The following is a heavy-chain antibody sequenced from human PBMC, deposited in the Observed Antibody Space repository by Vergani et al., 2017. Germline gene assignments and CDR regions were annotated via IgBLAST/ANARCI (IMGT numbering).Heavy chain of an antibody. Sequence: QVQLVESGGGVVQPGRSLRLSCAASGFTFSSYVMHWVRQAPGKGLEWVAVISYDGSNKYYADSVKGRFTISRDNSKNTLYLQMNSLRAEDMAVYYCARDGIRILTTYHFDSWGQGTLVTVSS. J-gene: IGHJ4*02. CDR3: ARDGIRILTTYHFDS. V-gene: IGHV3-30-3*01. CDR1: GFTFSSYV. D-gene: IGHD4/OR15-4a*01. CDR2: ISYDGSNK.